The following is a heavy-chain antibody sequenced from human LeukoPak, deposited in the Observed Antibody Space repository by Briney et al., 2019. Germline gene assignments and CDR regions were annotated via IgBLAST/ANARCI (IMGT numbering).Heavy chain of an antibody. CDR1: GFTFSSYS. CDR2: ISSSSSYI. CDR3: ASEGIVVVPAR. V-gene: IGHV3-21*01. D-gene: IGHD2-2*01. J-gene: IGHJ4*02. Sequence: GGSLRLSCAASGFTFSSYSMNWVRQAPGKGLEWVSSISSSSSYIYYADSVKGRFTISRDNAKNSLYLQMSSLRAEDTAVYYCASEGIVVVPARWGQGTLVTVSS.